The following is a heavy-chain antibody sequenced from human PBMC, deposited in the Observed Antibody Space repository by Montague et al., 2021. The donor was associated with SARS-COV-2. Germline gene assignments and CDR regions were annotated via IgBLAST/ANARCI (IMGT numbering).Heavy chain of an antibody. CDR1: GFTFSGYD. Sequence: SLRLSCAASGFTFSGYDMHWVRQAPGKGLEWVSAICIGGDTYYLASVKSRFITSRENTKNSLYLQMNSLRGGDTAVYYCARGGEWSSSSLPDYWGQGTLVTVSS. CDR2: ICIGGDT. D-gene: IGHD6-6*01. V-gene: IGHV3-13*04. J-gene: IGHJ4*02. CDR3: ARGGEWSSSSLPDY.